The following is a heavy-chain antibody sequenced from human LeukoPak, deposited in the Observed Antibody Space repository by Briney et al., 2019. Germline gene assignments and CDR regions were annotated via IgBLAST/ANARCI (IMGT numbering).Heavy chain of an antibody. CDR2: IYTSGST. V-gene: IGHV4-4*07. J-gene: IGHJ4*02. D-gene: IGHD3-10*01. CDR1: GGSISSYY. Sequence: SETLALTCTVSGGSISSYYWSWIRQPAGKGLEPIGRIYTSGSTNYNPSLKSRVTISVDKSKNQFSLKLSSVTAADTAVYYCARAWGFGESLDYWGQGTLVTVSS. CDR3: ARAWGFGESLDY.